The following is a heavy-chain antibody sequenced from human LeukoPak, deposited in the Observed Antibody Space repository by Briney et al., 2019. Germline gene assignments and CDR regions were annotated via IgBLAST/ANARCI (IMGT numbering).Heavy chain of an antibody. D-gene: IGHD5-24*01. J-gene: IGHJ4*02. CDR1: GFTFSNYA. V-gene: IGHV3-64D*06. CDR2: LSDNGGIT. Sequence: GSLRLSCSASGFTFSNYALHWVRQAPGKGLEYVSALSDNGGITYYTDSVKGRYTISRDNSKNTLYLQMSSLRAEDTAVYYCVKDKGRDSYNPIFDHWGQGTLVTVSS. CDR3: VKDKGRDSYNPIFDH.